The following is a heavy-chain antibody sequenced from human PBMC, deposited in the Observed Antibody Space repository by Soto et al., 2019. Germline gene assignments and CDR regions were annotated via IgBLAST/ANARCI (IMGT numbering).Heavy chain of an antibody. V-gene: IGHV3-23*01. Sequence: GGSLRLSCAASGFTFSSYAMSWVRQAPGKGLEWVSAISGSGGSTYYADSVRGRFTISRDNSKNTLYLQMNSLRAEDTAVYYCAKGYDSSGYYPPAPWGQGTLVTNSS. CDR2: ISGSGGST. D-gene: IGHD3-22*01. CDR1: GFTFSSYA. J-gene: IGHJ5*01. CDR3: AKGYDSSGYYPPAP.